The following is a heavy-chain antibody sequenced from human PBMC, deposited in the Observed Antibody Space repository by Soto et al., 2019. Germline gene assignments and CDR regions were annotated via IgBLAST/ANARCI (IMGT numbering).Heavy chain of an antibody. CDR1: GDSISSSSYS. J-gene: IGHJ4*02. Sequence: SETLSLTCTVSGDSISSSSYSWGWIRQPPGKGLEWIANIYYSGSTYYNPSLKSRVTISIDTSKNQFSLKLSSVTAADTAVYYCATPYRYSSGSSCYLGLVGYWGQGILVTVSS. CDR2: IYYSGST. V-gene: IGHV4-39*01. CDR3: ATPYRYSSGSSCYLGLVGY. D-gene: IGHD2-15*01.